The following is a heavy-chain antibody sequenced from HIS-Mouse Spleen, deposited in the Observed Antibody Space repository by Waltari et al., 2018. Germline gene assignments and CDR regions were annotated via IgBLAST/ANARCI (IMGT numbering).Heavy chain of an antibody. Sequence: EVQLVETGGGLIQPGGSLSPPCPAPGFTVSSNYTTWARQLPGKGLEWFSVIYSGGSTYYADSVKGRFTISRDNSKNTLYLQMNSLRAEDTAVYYCARDHGDSSSWYWYFDLWGRGTLVTVSS. D-gene: IGHD6-13*01. CDR3: ARDHGDSSSWYWYFDL. V-gene: IGHV3-53*02. CDR2: IYSGGST. CDR1: GFTVSSNY. J-gene: IGHJ2*01.